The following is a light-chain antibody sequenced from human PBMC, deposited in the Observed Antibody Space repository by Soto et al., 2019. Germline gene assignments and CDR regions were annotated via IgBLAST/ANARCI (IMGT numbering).Light chain of an antibody. V-gene: IGLV2-14*01. Sequence: QSVLTQPAAMSGSPGQSITISCTGTSSDVGDYNYVSWYQQPPGKAPKLIIYEVRSRPSGVSKRFSGSKSGNTASLTISGLQAEDEADYYCSSYTSSSTAVFGTGTKVTVL. CDR3: SSYTSSSTAV. CDR1: SSDVGDYNY. CDR2: EVR. J-gene: IGLJ1*01.